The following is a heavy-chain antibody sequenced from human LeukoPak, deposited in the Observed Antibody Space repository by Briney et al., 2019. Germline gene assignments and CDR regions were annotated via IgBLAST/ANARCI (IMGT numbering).Heavy chain of an antibody. J-gene: IGHJ4*02. Sequence: PSETLSLTCAVSGAFITNSHWWSWARQPPGKGLEWIGEIYHSGTTNYNPSLKGRVTMSVDKSKNQFSLKLNSVTAADTAVYYCATYFYGEYGSYYFDYWGQGTLVTVSS. V-gene: IGHV4-4*02. CDR3: ATYFYGEYGSYYFDY. D-gene: IGHD4-17*01. CDR1: GAFITNSHW. CDR2: IYHSGTT.